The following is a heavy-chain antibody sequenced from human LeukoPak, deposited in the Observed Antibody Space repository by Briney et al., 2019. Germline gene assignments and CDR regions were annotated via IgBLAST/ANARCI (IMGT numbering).Heavy chain of an antibody. Sequence: SETLSLTCTVSGGSISSYYWSWIRXPXGXGLEWIGYIYYSGSTNYNPSLKSRVTISVDTSKNQFSLKLSSVTAADTAVYYCARTLQEWLVEYYFDYWGQGTLVTVSS. CDR1: GGSISSYY. J-gene: IGHJ4*02. CDR3: ARTLQEWLVEYYFDY. D-gene: IGHD6-19*01. CDR2: IYYSGST. V-gene: IGHV4-59*01.